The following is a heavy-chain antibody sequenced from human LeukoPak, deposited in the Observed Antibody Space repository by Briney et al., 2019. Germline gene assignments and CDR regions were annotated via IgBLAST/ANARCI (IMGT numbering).Heavy chain of an antibody. J-gene: IGHJ1*01. V-gene: IGHV4-34*01. CDR2: INHSGST. CDR1: GGSLSGSY. Sequence: PSETLSLTCAVYGGSLSGSYWSWIRQHPGKGLGSIGEINHSGSTNYNPSLKSRVTISVDTSKNQFSLKLSSVTAADTAVYYCARGGPVYSPYQHWGQGTLGTVSS. CDR3: ARGGPVYSPYQH. D-gene: IGHD6-13*01.